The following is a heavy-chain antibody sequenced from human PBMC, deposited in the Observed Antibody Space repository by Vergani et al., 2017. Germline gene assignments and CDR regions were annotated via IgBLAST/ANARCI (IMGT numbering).Heavy chain of an antibody. Sequence: QVQLAESGGGRVQPGRSLRLSCAASGFSFSSHAIHWVRQAPGKGLEWVAVISNDGSKKYYADSVKGRFTISRDNSKNTLDLQMNSLRTQDTAVYYCAKAGSVTSGSLQYNFYMHVWVKGTTVTVS. CDR1: GFSFSSHA. D-gene: IGHD3-10*01. CDR3: AKAGSVTSGSLQYNFYMHV. J-gene: IGHJ6*03. CDR2: ISNDGSKK. V-gene: IGHV3-30*18.